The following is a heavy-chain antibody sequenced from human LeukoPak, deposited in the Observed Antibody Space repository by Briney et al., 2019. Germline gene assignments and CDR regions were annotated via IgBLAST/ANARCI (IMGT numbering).Heavy chain of an antibody. J-gene: IGHJ4*02. CDR3: ARGGSYYVRTSGFDY. D-gene: IGHD1-26*01. CDR2: IIPIFGTA. V-gene: IGHV1-69*05. CDR1: GGTLSSYA. Sequence: SVKVSCKASGGTLSSYAISWVRQAPGQGLEWMGGIIPIFGTANYAQKFQGRVTMTRDMSTSTVYMELSSLRSEDTAVYYCARGGSYYVRTSGFDYWGQGTLVTVSS.